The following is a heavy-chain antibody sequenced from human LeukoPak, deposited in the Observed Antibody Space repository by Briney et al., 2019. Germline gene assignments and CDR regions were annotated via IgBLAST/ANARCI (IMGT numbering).Heavy chain of an antibody. CDR1: GYTFTVYG. D-gene: IGHD6-19*01. J-gene: IGHJ6*03. CDR3: ARDSDSSGRPDYYYYSMDD. CDR2: IKPYSGDT. Sequence: ASVTVSFTSSGYTFTVYGMHWVRQAPGQGLELMGWIKPYSGDTNYSQKFQGRVTMTRDTSISTAYMELSRLRSDDTAVYYCARDSDSSGRPDYYYYSMDDWGKGTTVTVSS. V-gene: IGHV1-2*02.